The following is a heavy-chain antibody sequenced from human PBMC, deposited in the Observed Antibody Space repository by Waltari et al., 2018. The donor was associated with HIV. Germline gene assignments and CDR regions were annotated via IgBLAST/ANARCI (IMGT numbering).Heavy chain of an antibody. D-gene: IGHD3-22*01. Sequence: EVQLVESGGGLVQPGGSLILSCAASGFPFPSYGMNLVRQAPGKGLELVSFISSSSSTIYYADSVKGRFTISRDNAKNSLYLQMNSLRAEDTAVYYCARETYYYDSSGPYFDYWGQGTLVTVSS. CDR2: ISSSSSTI. J-gene: IGHJ4*02. CDR3: ARETYYYDSSGPYFDY. V-gene: IGHV3-48*01. CDR1: GFPFPSYG.